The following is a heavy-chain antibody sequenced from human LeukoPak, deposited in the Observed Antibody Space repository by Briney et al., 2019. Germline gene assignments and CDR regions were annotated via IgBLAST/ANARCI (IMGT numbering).Heavy chain of an antibody. V-gene: IGHV4-59*01. Sequence: PSETLSLTCIVSGGSISSYYWSWIRQPPGKGLEWIGYIYYSGSTNYNPSLKSRVTISVDTSKNQFSLKLSSVTAADTAVYYCARDGTDFWSGYYDYWGQGTLVTVSS. CDR2: IYYSGST. J-gene: IGHJ4*02. D-gene: IGHD3-3*01. CDR3: ARDGTDFWSGYYDY. CDR1: GGSISSYY.